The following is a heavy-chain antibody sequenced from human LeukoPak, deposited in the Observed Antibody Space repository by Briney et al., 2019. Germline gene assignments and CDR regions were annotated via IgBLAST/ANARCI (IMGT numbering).Heavy chain of an antibody. CDR3: ARHRGGTVTTEDYFDY. CDR2: IYYGGST. D-gene: IGHD4-17*01. J-gene: IGHJ4*02. Sequence: SETLSLTCTVSGGSISSYYWSWIRQPPGKGLEWIGYIYYGGSTNYNPSLKSRVTISVDTSKNQFSLKLSSVTAADTAVYYCARHRGGTVTTEDYFDYWGQGTLVTVSS. CDR1: GGSISSYY. V-gene: IGHV4-59*08.